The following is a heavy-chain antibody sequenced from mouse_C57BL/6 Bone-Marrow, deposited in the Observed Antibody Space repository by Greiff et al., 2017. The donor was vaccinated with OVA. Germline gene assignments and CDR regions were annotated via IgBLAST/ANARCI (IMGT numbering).Heavy chain of an antibody. D-gene: IGHD3-3*01. CDR1: GFTFSSYG. Sequence: EVHLVESGGDLVKPGGSLKLSCAASGFTFSSYGMSWVRQTPDKRLEWVATLRSGGSYTYYPDSVTGRFTISRDNAKNTLYLQMSSLKSEDTAMYYCARRGCAYWGQGTLVTVSA. CDR3: ARRGCAY. J-gene: IGHJ3*01. V-gene: IGHV5-6*01. CDR2: LRSGGSYT.